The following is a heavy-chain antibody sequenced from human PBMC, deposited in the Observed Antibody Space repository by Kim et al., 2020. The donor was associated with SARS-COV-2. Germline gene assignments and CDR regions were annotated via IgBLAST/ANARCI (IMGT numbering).Heavy chain of an antibody. CDR3: ARVWGGYSYGMPYNWFDP. CDR2: ISSSGSTI. D-gene: IGHD5-18*01. Sequence: GGSLRLSCAASGFTFSDYYMSWIRQAPGKGLEWVSYISSSGSTIYYADSVKGRFTISRDNAKNSLYLQMNSLRAEDTAVYYCARVWGGYSYGMPYNWFDPWRQGTLVTVSS. J-gene: IGHJ5*02. CDR1: GFTFSDYY. V-gene: IGHV3-11*01.